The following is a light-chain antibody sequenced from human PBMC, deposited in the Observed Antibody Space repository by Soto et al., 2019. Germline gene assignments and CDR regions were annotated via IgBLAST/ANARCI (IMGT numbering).Light chain of an antibody. J-gene: IGLJ3*02. CDR3: MCYAGGNNWV. Sequence: QSALTQPASVSGSPGQSITISCTGTSSDVGTYNLVSWYQHHPGKAPKLIIYEGSKRPSGVPDRFSGSKSANTASLTVSGLQAEDEADYYCMCYAGGNNWVFGGGTKVTVL. V-gene: IGLV2-14*02. CDR2: EGS. CDR1: SSDVGTYNL.